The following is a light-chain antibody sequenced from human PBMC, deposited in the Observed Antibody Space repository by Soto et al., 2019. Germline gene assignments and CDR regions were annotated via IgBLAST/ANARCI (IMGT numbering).Light chain of an antibody. CDR2: GTS. Sequence: EVVLTQSPGTLSLSPGDRATVSCRASQTVHSSFFAWYQQKGGQAARLLIYGTSNRTDGMPDRFSGHRSGTDFSLPIDGLEPDDFAMYFCQQHGGSPPYTFGRGTRVEI. J-gene: IGKJ2*01. V-gene: IGKV3-20*01. CDR1: QTVHSSF. CDR3: QQHGGSPPYT.